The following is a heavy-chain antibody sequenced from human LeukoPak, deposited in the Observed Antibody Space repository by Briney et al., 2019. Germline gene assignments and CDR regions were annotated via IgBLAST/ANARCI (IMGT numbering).Heavy chain of an antibody. Sequence: GGSLRLSCAASGFTFSSYAMSWVRQAPGKGLEWVSAISGSGGSTYYADSVKGRFTVSRDNSKNTLYLQMNSLRAEDTAVYYCARGYSYGFKNFDYWGQGTLVTVSS. D-gene: IGHD5-18*01. CDR2: ISGSGGST. V-gene: IGHV3-23*01. CDR1: GFTFSSYA. J-gene: IGHJ4*02. CDR3: ARGYSYGFKNFDY.